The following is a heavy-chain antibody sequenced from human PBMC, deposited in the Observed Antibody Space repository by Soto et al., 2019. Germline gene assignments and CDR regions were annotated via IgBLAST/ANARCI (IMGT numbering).Heavy chain of an antibody. V-gene: IGHV3-21*01. CDR1: GFTFSSYS. CDR3: SRDWDHMDV. D-gene: IGHD1-26*01. CDR2: VSNGGSYT. J-gene: IGHJ6*03. Sequence: EVQLVESGGGLVKPGESLRLSCAGSGFTFSSYSFNWVHQAPGKGLEWVASVSNGGSYTYYADSVKGRFTIFRDNADNSAFLQMNSLRGEDTAVYYCSRDWDHMDVWGKGTTVTVS.